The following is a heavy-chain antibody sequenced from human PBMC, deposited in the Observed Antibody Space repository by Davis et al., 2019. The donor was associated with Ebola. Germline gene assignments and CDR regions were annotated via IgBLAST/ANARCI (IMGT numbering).Heavy chain of an antibody. CDR3: ARGRTGSDHPRLYS. J-gene: IGHJ5*01. CDR2: MNRDGGT. Sequence: MPSETLSLTCAVYGGSFSGYYWSWIRQPPGKGLEWIGEMNRDGGTNYNPSLESRVTISSDMSKKQFSLKLNSVTAADTAVYLCARGRTGSDHPRLYSWGQGTLVTVSS. D-gene: IGHD7-27*01. V-gene: IGHV4-34*01. CDR1: GGSFSGYY.